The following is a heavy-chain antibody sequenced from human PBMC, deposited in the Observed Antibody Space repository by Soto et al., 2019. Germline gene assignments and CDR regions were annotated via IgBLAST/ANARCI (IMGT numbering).Heavy chain of an antibody. CDR3: ATESGSTYGYFDH. CDR1: GGSVTSDEDY. J-gene: IGHJ4*02. Sequence: PSETLSLTCTVSGGSVTSDEDYWTWIRQSPGKGLEWIGYISNSGSTGYNPSLKTRLSMSVDRSKNQFTLRLTSVTAADTAVYFGATESGSTYGYFDHWGQGTQVTVDS. D-gene: IGHD5-18*01. V-gene: IGHV4-30-4*01. CDR2: ISNSGST.